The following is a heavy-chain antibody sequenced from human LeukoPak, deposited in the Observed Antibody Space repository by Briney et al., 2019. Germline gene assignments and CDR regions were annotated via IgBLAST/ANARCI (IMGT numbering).Heavy chain of an antibody. CDR3: ASGRPPGFDY. CDR1: GDSISSYY. CDR2: IYYSGAT. Sequence: SETLSLTCTVSGDSISSYYWTWIRQPPGKGLEWIGYIYYSGATNYNPSLKSRVTISVDTSKNQFSLKLSSVTAADTAVYYCASGRPPGFDYWGQGTLVTVSS. V-gene: IGHV4-59*01. J-gene: IGHJ4*02. D-gene: IGHD1-26*01.